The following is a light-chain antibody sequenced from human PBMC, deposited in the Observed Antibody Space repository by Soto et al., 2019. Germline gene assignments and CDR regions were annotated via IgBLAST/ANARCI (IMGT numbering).Light chain of an antibody. CDR2: TAS. V-gene: IGKV1-27*01. CDR1: QGIGNN. J-gene: IGKJ1*01. Sequence: IQMTQSPSSLSASVGDRVTITCRASQGIGNNLAWYQQKPGKVPKVLIYTASTLHSGVPSRFSGSGSGTDVTLTINSLQPEDVATYFCQKYDSVPWSFGQGTRVEI. CDR3: QKYDSVPWS.